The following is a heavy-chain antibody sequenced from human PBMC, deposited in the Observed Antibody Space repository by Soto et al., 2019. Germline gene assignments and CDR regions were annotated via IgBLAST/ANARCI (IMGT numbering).Heavy chain of an antibody. CDR2: INVGNGNT. Sequence: ASVKVSCKASGYTYISYSMHWVRQAPGQRLEWMGWINVGNGNTKYSQNFQGRVTINQDTSASTAYMELSSLTSEDTAVYYCAREDRDRETGLVPAAIVWFDPWGQG. CDR1: GYTYISYS. CDR3: AREDRDRETGLVPAAIVWFDP. V-gene: IGHV1-3*01. D-gene: IGHD2-2*01. J-gene: IGHJ5*02.